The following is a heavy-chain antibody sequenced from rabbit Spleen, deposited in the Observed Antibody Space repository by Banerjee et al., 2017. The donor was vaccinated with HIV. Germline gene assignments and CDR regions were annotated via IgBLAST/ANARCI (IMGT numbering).Heavy chain of an antibody. CDR2: IYSSSGTI. J-gene: IGHJ4*01. D-gene: IGHD4-2*01. Sequence: QEQLVESGGGLVQPEGSLTLTCTASGFSFSSSYYMCWVRQAPGKGPEWIACIYSSSGTIYYASWVNGRFTISRSSSTTVTLQMTSLTAADTATYFCARDRATNGGIINFELWGPGTLVTVS. V-gene: IGHV1S45*01. CDR3: ARDRATNGGIINFEL. CDR1: GFSFSSSYY.